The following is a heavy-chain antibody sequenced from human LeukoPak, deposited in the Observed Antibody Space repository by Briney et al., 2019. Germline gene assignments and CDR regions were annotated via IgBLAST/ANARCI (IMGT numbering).Heavy chain of an antibody. CDR2: MYYSGST. CDR3: ARVPTYYDILTGGGPYNYMDV. Sequence: SETLSLTCTVSGGSISSSNYYWSWIRQPPGKGLEWIGYMYYSGSTNYNPSLKSRVTILVDTSKNQFSLKLSSVTAADTAVYYCARVPTYYDILTGGGPYNYMDVWGKGTTVIVSS. J-gene: IGHJ6*03. D-gene: IGHD3-9*01. CDR1: GGSISSSNYY. V-gene: IGHV4-61*01.